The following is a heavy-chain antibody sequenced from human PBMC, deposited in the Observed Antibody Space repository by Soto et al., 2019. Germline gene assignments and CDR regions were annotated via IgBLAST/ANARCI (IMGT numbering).Heavy chain of an antibody. Sequence: QVQLVESGGGLVKPGGSLRLSCAASGFTFSDYYMSWIRQAPGKGLEWVSYISSSSSYTNYAESVKGRFTISRDNAKNSLYLQMNSLRAEDTAVYYCARDHHRYSGYDYVDYWGQGTLVTVSS. CDR1: GFTFSDYY. V-gene: IGHV3-11*05. J-gene: IGHJ4*02. CDR2: ISSSSSYT. D-gene: IGHD5-12*01. CDR3: ARDHHRYSGYDYVDY.